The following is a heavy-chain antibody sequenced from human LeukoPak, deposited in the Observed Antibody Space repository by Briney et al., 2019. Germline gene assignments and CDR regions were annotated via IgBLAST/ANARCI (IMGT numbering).Heavy chain of an antibody. CDR1: GYTFTSYG. D-gene: IGHD3-22*01. J-gene: IGHJ3*02. CDR3: ARGRGTYYYDSSGYPTDAFDI. Sequence: ASVKVSCKASGYTFTSYGISWVRQAPGQGLEWMGWISAYNGNTNYAQKLQGRVTMTTDTSTSTAYMELRSLRSDDTAVYYCARGRGTYYYDSSGYPTDAFDIWGQGTMVTVSS. V-gene: IGHV1-18*01. CDR2: ISAYNGNT.